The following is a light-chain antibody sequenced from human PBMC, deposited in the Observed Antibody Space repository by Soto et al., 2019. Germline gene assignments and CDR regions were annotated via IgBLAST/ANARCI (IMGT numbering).Light chain of an antibody. Sequence: EIVCTQYPATLSLSPGERSTRSCVATQSVRSNYLAWYQQKPGQEPRLLIYDASSRATGIPDRFSGSGSGTDFTFTISRLQPEDIATYYCPQYENLPTVGPGTRLEIK. CDR2: DAS. V-gene: IGKV3D-20*01. CDR3: PQYENLPT. J-gene: IGKJ5*01. CDR1: QSVRSNY.